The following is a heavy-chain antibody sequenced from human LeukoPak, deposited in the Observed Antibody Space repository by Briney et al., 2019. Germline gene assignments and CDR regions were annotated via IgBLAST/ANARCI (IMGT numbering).Heavy chain of an antibody. V-gene: IGHV1-69*05. Sequence: GASVKVSCKASGGTFSSYAISWVRQAPGQGLEWMGGIIPIFGTANYAQKFQGRVTITTDESTSTAYMELSSLRSEDTAVYCCARGYFDWLPYFLDYWGQGTLVTVSS. CDR2: IIPIFGTA. D-gene: IGHD3-9*01. J-gene: IGHJ4*02. CDR3: ARGYFDWLPYFLDY. CDR1: GGTFSSYA.